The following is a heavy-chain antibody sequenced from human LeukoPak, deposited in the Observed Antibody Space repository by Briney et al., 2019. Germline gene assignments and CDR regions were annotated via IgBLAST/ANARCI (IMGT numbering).Heavy chain of an antibody. V-gene: IGHV3-73*01. CDR1: GFTFSGSA. D-gene: IGHD3-10*01. CDR2: IRGKASSYAT. Sequence: GGSLKLSCEASGFTFSGSAMHWVRQASGKGLEWVGRIRGKASSYATAYAASVKGRCTISRDDSKNTAYLQMNSLKSEDTAVYYCTRPTLPMVRGVIAAFDIWGQGTMVTVSS. CDR3: TRPTLPMVRGVIAAFDI. J-gene: IGHJ3*02.